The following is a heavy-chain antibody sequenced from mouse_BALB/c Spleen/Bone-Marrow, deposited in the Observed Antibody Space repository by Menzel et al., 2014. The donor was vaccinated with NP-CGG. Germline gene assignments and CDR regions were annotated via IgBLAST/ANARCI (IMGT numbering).Heavy chain of an antibody. D-gene: IGHD2-1*01. CDR1: GFDFSRYW. J-gene: IGHJ2*01. V-gene: IGHV4-1*02. Sequence: EVQRVESGGGLVQPGGSLKLSCAASGFDFSRYWMSWVRQAPGKGLEWIGEINPDSSTINYTPSLKDKCIISRDNAKNSLYLQMSKVRSEDTALYYCARQGYYGKGDYWGQGTTLTVSS. CDR3: ARQGYYGKGDY. CDR2: INPDSSTI.